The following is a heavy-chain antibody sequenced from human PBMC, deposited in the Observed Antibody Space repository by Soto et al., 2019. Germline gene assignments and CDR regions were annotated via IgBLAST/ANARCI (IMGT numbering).Heavy chain of an antibody. CDR3: ARDFNFGAVDTAMASDY. V-gene: IGHV1-18*01. CDR2: ISAYNGNA. CDR1: GYTFTSYV. Sequence: ASVKVSCKASGYTFTSYVISWVRQAPGQGLEWMGWISAYNGNANYAQKLQGRVTMTTDTSTSTAYMELRSLRSDDTAVYYCARDFNFGAVDTAMASDYWGQGTLVTVS. D-gene: IGHD5-18*01. J-gene: IGHJ4*02.